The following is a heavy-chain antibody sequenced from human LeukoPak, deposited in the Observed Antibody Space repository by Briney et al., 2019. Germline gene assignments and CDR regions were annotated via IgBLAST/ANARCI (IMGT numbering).Heavy chain of an antibody. CDR1: GFTFSSYE. Sequence: GGSLRLSCAASGFTFSSYEMNWVRQAPGKGLEWVSYISSSGTTKYYADSVKGRFTISRDNAKNSLYLQMNSLTAEDTAVYYCAKFHTVTTTYWGQGTLVTVSS. CDR3: AKFHTVTTTY. J-gene: IGHJ4*02. D-gene: IGHD4-11*01. V-gene: IGHV3-48*03. CDR2: ISSSGTTK.